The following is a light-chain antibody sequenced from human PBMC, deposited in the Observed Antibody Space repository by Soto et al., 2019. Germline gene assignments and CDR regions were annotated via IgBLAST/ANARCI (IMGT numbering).Light chain of an antibody. J-gene: IGLJ2*01. CDR3: SSYTSSSTVI. V-gene: IGLV2-14*03. CDR1: SSDVGGYNY. CDR2: DVS. Sequence: QSALTQPASVSGSPGQSIAISCTGSSSDVGGYNYVSWYQQHSDKAPKLMIYDVSSRPSGVSDRFSGSKSGNTASLTISGLQAEDEAEYYCSSYTSSSTVIFGGGTKLTVL.